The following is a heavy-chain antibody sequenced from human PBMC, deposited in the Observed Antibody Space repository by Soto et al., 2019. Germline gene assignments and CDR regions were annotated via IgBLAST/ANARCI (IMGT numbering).Heavy chain of an antibody. J-gene: IGHJ4*02. CDR2: VSGSGGST. V-gene: IGHV3-23*01. Sequence: GESLKISCAASGFTFSNYVMSWVRQAPGKGLGWVSGVSGSGGSTYYADSVKGQFTISRENSKHMVFLQMNSLGVEDTAVYYCAKASYDILTGYYNWGQGTLVTVSS. CDR1: GFTFSNYV. D-gene: IGHD3-9*01. CDR3: AKASYDILTGYYN.